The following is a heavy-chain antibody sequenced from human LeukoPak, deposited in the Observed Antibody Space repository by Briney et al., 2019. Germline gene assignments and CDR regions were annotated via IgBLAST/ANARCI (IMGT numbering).Heavy chain of an antibody. CDR3: ARSAQGSGSHYMDV. CDR2: IQQDGSER. J-gene: IGHJ6*03. V-gene: IGHV3-7*03. D-gene: IGHD3-10*01. Sequence: GGSLRLSCAASGFTFTTYWMSWVRQAPGKGLEWLANIQQDGSERYYVDSVKGRFTISRDNARNSLYLQMNSLRAEDTAVYYCARSAQGSGSHYMDVWGKGTTVTISS. CDR1: GFTFTTYW.